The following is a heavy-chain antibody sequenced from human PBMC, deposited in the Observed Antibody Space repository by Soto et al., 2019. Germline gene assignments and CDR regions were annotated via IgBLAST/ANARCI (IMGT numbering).Heavy chain of an antibody. D-gene: IGHD6-13*01. V-gene: IGHV1-18*01. CDR3: ARRVSEPYYYYYYMDV. J-gene: IGHJ6*03. CDR2: ISAYNGNT. CDR1: GYTFTSYG. Sequence: QVQLVQSGAEVKKPGASVKVSCKASGYTFTSYGISWVRQAPGQGLEWMGWISAYNGNTNYAQKLQGRVTMTKGTATSTAYMALRGLRSDHAAVYYCARRVSEPYYYYYYMDVWGKGTTVTVSS.